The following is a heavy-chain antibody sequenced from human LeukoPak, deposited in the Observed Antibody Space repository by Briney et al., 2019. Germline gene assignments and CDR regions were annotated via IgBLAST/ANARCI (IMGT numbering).Heavy chain of an antibody. V-gene: IGHV4-4*07. CDR2: IYTSGST. CDR3: AREYCSGGSCYLPYFDY. D-gene: IGHD2-15*01. J-gene: IGHJ4*02. CDR1: GGSFSNYY. Sequence: SETLSLTCAVYGGSFSNYYWSWIRQPAGKGLEWIGRIYTSGSTNYNPSLKSRVTISVDTSKNQFSLKLSSVTAADTAVYYCAREYCSGGSCYLPYFDYWGQETLVTVSS.